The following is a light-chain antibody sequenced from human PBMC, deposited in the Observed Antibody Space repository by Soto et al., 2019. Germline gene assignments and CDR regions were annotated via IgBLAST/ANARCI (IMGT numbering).Light chain of an antibody. Sequence: EIVLTQSPATLSLSPGERATLSCRASQSVSSYLAWYQQKPGXAXRLLIYDASNRATGIPARFSGSGSGTDFTLTISSLEPEDFAVYYCQQRSNWPPIFTFGPGTKVDIK. J-gene: IGKJ3*01. V-gene: IGKV3-11*01. CDR3: QQRSNWPPIFT. CDR1: QSVSSY. CDR2: DAS.